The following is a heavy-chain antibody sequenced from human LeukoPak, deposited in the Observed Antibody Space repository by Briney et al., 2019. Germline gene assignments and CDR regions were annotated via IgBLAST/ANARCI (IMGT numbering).Heavy chain of an antibody. D-gene: IGHD3-3*01. V-gene: IGHV1-18*04. J-gene: IGHJ5*02. Sequence: ASVKVSCKASGYTFTTYGISWLRQAPGQGLEWMGWISAYNGNTNYAQKLQGRVTMTTDTSTNTAYMELRSLRSDDTAVYYCARDPFIRFFDWMWLDPWGQGTLVTVSS. CDR3: ARDPFIRFFDWMWLDP. CDR1: GYTFTTYG. CDR2: ISAYNGNT.